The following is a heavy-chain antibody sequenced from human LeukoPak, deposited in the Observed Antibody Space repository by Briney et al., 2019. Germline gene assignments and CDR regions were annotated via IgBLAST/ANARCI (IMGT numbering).Heavy chain of an antibody. V-gene: IGHV4-38-2*02. CDR3: ARVSGYSGYDPRPVYYFDY. CDR2: IYHSGST. D-gene: IGHD5-12*01. J-gene: IGHJ4*02. CDR1: GYSISSGYY. Sequence: SETLSLTCTVSGYSISSGYYWGWIRQPPGKGLEWIGSIYHSGSTYYNPSLKSRVTISVDTSKNQFSLKLSSVTAADTAVYYCARVSGYSGYDPRPVYYFDYWGQGTLVTVSS.